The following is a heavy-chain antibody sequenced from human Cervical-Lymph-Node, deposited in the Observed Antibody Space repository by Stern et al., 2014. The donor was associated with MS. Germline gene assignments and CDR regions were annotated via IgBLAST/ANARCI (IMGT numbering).Heavy chain of an antibody. Sequence: QVQLVQSGSELKKPGASVKVSCKASGYTFTRYTMSWLRQARGQGLEWMGWINTNTGDPMYAQGFTGQFVFSLDTSVSTAYLQISSLKAEDTAVYYCARGHRDYSSSPYFDYWGQGTLVTVSS. V-gene: IGHV7-4-1*02. D-gene: IGHD6-6*01. CDR1: GYTFTRYT. CDR2: INTNTGDP. CDR3: ARGHRDYSSSPYFDY. J-gene: IGHJ4*02.